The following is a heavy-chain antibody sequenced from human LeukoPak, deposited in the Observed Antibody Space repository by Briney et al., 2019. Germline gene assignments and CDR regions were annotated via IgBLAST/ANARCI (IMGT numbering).Heavy chain of an antibody. D-gene: IGHD5-18*01. J-gene: IGHJ3*02. CDR2: IYYNGIS. Sequence: SETLSLTCTVSGGSISGYYWSWIRQPPGKGLEWIAYIYYNGISNYNPSLKSRVIISVDSSKNQFSLKLTSVTAADTAVYYCARSRSGYSYDHAAFEIWGQGTMVTVSS. CDR3: ARSRSGYSYDHAAFEI. CDR1: GGSISGYY. V-gene: IGHV4-59*01.